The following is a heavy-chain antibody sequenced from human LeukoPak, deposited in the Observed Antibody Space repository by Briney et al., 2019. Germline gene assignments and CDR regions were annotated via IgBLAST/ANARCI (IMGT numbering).Heavy chain of an antibody. Sequence: GGSLRLSCAASGFTFSSYAMHWVRQAPGRGLEWVAVISYDGSNKYYADSVKGRFTISRDNSKNTLYLQMNSLRAEDTAVYYCARGGDIVVVPAALDHWGQGTLVTVSS. CDR2: ISYDGSNK. D-gene: IGHD2-2*01. J-gene: IGHJ4*02. CDR1: GFTFSSYA. V-gene: IGHV3-30-3*01. CDR3: ARGGDIVVVPAALDH.